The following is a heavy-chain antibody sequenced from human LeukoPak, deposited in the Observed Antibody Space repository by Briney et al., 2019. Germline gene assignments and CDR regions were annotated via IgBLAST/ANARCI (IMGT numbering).Heavy chain of an antibody. J-gene: IGHJ4*02. CDR2: IWYGGSNK. CDR3: AKESRWLQGFDY. CDR1: GFTFSSYG. D-gene: IGHD5-24*01. Sequence: GGSLRLSCAASGFTFSSYGMHWVRQAPGKGLEWVAVIWYGGSNKYYADSVKGRFTISRDNSKNTLYLQMNSLRAEDTAVYYCAKESRWLQGFDYWGQGTLVTVSS. V-gene: IGHV3-30*02.